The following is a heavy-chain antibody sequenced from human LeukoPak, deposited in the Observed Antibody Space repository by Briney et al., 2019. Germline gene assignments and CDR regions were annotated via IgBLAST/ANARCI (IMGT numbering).Heavy chain of an antibody. CDR1: GFTFSSFA. CDR3: ARGTYIVVVPAAPYYYYGMDV. CDR2: ISASGNST. Sequence: GGSPRLSCAASGFTFSSFAMTWVRQAPGTGLEWVSAISASGNSTYYADSVKGRFTISRDNAKNSLYLQMNSLRAEDTAVYYCARGTYIVVVPAAPYYYYGMDVWGQGATVTVSS. J-gene: IGHJ6*02. V-gene: IGHV3-21*03. D-gene: IGHD2-2*01.